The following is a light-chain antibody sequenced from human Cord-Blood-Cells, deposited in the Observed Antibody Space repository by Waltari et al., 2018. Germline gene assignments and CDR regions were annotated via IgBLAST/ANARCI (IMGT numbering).Light chain of an antibody. CDR2: GAS. Sequence: IVLTQPPGTLSLSPGERATLSCRASQSVSSSYLDWYQQKPGQAPRLLIYGASSRATGIPDRFSGSGSGTDFTLTISRLEPEDFAVYYCQQYGSSPPWTFGQGTKVEIK. CDR1: QSVSSSY. CDR3: QQYGSSPPWT. J-gene: IGKJ1*01. V-gene: IGKV3-20*01.